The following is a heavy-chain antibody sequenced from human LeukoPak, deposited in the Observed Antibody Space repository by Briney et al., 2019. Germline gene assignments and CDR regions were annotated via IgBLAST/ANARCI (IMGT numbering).Heavy chain of an antibody. D-gene: IGHD6-6*01. CDR3: ANLGGNSSWFDVFDI. Sequence: SVKVSCKASGGTFSSYAISWVRQAPGQGLEWMGRIIPIFGIANYAQKFQGRVTITADKSTSTAYMELSSLRSEDTAVYYCANLGGNSSWFDVFDIWGQGTMVTVSS. CDR1: GGTFSSYA. J-gene: IGHJ3*02. V-gene: IGHV1-69*04. CDR2: IIPIFGIA.